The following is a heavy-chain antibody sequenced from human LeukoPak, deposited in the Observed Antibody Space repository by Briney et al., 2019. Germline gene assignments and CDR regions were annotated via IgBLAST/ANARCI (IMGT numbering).Heavy chain of an antibody. CDR2: IYYSGST. CDR3: AREGPMVRGVIDY. Sequence: SETLSLTCTVSGGSISSGGYYWSWIRQHPGKGLEWIGYIYYSGSTYYNPSLKSRVTISVDTSKNQFPLKLSSVTAADTAVYYCAREGPMVRGVIDYWGQGTLVTVSS. V-gene: IGHV4-31*03. D-gene: IGHD3-10*01. J-gene: IGHJ4*02. CDR1: GGSISSGGYY.